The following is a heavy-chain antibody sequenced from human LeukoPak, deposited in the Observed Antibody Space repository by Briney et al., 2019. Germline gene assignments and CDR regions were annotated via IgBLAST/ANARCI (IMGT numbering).Heavy chain of an antibody. Sequence: KSGGSLRLSCAASGFTFSSYSMSWIRQAPGKGLEWVSYISSSGSTMYYTDSVKGRFTISRDNAKDSLYLQMNSLRAEDTAVYYCARDPGSGYEEHFDYWGQGTLVTVSS. D-gene: IGHD5-12*01. CDR3: ARDPGSGYEEHFDY. CDR1: GFTFSSYS. V-gene: IGHV3-11*01. J-gene: IGHJ4*02. CDR2: ISSSGSTM.